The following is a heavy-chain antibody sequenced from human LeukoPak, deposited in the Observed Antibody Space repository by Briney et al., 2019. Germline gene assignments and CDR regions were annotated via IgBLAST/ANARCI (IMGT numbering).Heavy chain of an antibody. V-gene: IGHV3-23*01. D-gene: IGHD1-1*01. CDR3: AKDRLLGTNEFDY. CDR1: GFTFSSYA. J-gene: IGHJ4*02. CDR2: ISGSGGST. Sequence: GGSLRLSCAASGFTFSSYAMRWVRQAPGKGLEWVSAISGSGGSTYYADSVKGRFTISRDNSKNTLYLQMNSLRAEDTAVYYCAKDRLLGTNEFDYWGQGTLVTVSS.